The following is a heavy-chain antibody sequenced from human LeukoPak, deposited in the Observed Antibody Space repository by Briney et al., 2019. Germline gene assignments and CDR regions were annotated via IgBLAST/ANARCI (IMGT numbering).Heavy chain of an antibody. J-gene: IGHJ6*02. CDR2: ISYDGSNK. CDR1: GFTFSSYA. D-gene: IGHD2-15*01. Sequence: GRSLRLSCAASGFTFSSYAMHWVRQAPGKGLEWVAVISYDGSNKYYADSVKGRFTISRDNSKNTLYLQMNSLRAEDTAVYYCARDWDIVVVVAATPDYYGMDVWGQGTTVTVSS. CDR3: ARDWDIVVVVAATPDYYGMDV. V-gene: IGHV3-30-3*01.